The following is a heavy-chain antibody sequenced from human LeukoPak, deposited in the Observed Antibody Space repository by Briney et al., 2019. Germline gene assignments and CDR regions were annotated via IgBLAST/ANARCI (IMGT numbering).Heavy chain of an antibody. CDR3: ARGRGLHFDY. Sequence: GGSLRLSCAASGFTFSSYDMHWVRQATGKSLEWVSAIGTAGDTFYPGSVKGRFTISRDNARNSLYLQMSSLSAGDTAVYYCARGRGLHFDYWGQGTLLTVSS. J-gene: IGHJ4*02. V-gene: IGHV3-13*01. CDR2: IGTAGDT. CDR1: GFTFSSYD.